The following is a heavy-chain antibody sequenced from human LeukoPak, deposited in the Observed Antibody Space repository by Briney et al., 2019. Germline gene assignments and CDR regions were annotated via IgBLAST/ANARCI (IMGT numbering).Heavy chain of an antibody. J-gene: IGHJ6*02. CDR2: ISYDGSNK. Sequence: SGGSLRLSCAASGFTFSSYSMNWVRQAPGKGLEWVAVISYDGSNKYYADSVKGRFTISRDNSKNTLYLQMNSLRAEDTAVYYCARRPGGNYYYYGMDVWGQGTTVTVS. CDR3: ARRPGGNYYYYGMDV. D-gene: IGHD4-23*01. CDR1: GFTFSSYS. V-gene: IGHV3-30*03.